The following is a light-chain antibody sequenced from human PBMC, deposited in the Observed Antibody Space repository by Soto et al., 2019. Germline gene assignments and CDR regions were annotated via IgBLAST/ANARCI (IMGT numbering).Light chain of an antibody. CDR2: RAS. CDR3: QQYGSSPRT. J-gene: IGKJ1*01. CDR1: QSVNNNY. V-gene: IGKV3-20*01. Sequence: EIVFTQSPGTLSLSPGERATLSCRASQSVNNNYVAWYQQKPGQAPRLRIFRASNKATGIPDRFSGSGSGTDFTLSISRLEPEDFAVYYCQQYGSSPRTFGQGTKVDIK.